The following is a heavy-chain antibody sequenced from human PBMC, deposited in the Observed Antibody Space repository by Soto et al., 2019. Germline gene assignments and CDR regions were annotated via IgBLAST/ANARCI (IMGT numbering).Heavy chain of an antibody. CDR1: DGSISSYDW. V-gene: IGHV4-4*02. J-gene: IGHJ4*02. Sequence: SETLSLTCVVSDGSISSYDWWTWVRQPPGKGLEWIGSIYHSGSTYYNPSLDSRVTISVDTSRNQFSLSLTSVTAADTAVYYCARQQASGTYFDYWGQGTLVTVSS. D-gene: IGHD1-26*01. CDR2: IYHSGST. CDR3: ARQQASGTYFDY.